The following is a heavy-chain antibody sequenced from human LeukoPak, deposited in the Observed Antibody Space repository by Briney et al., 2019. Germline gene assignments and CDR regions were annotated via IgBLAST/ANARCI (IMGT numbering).Heavy chain of an antibody. Sequence: GRSLRLSCAASGFTFSSYGMHWVRQAPGKGLEWVAVISYDGSNKYYADSVKGRFTISRDNSKNTLYLQMNSLRAEDTAVYYCAKDQLVAVAVSPPDYWGQGTLVTVFS. CDR2: ISYDGSNK. CDR3: AKDQLVAVAVSPPDY. J-gene: IGHJ4*02. D-gene: IGHD6-19*01. CDR1: GFTFSSYG. V-gene: IGHV3-30*18.